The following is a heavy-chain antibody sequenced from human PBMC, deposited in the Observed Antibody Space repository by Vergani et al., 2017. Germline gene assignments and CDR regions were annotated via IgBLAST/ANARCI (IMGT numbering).Heavy chain of an antibody. CDR2: INPSGGST. CDR1: GFIFTSYY. Sequence: QVQLVESGGGVVQPGRSLRLSCAASGFIFTSYYMHWVRQAPGQGLEWMGIINPSGGSTSYAQKFQGRVTMTRDTSTSTVYMELSSLRSEDTAVYYCATFHNPYCSSTSCYTRYSSSFAFDIWGQGTMVTVSS. J-gene: IGHJ3*02. CDR3: ATFHNPYCSSTSCYTRYSSSFAFDI. D-gene: IGHD2-2*02. V-gene: IGHV1-46*01.